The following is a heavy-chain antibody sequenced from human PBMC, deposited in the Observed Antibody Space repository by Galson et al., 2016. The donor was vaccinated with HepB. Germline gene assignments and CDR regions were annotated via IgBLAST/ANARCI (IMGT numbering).Heavy chain of an antibody. D-gene: IGHD2-15*01. CDR1: GFSLNTRGMC. Sequence: PALVKPTQTLTLTCSFSGFSLNTRGMCVSWIRQPPGKALEWLALIDWDDDKFYSTSLKTRLTISKDTSKNQVVLTMTNMDPVDTGTYYCARIEVSGILYYAMDVWGQGTTVTVSS. CDR3: ARIEVSGILYYAMDV. V-gene: IGHV2-70*01. J-gene: IGHJ6*02. CDR2: IDWDDDK.